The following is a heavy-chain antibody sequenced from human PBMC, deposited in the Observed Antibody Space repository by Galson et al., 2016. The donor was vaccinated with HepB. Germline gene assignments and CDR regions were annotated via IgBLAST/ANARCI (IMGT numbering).Heavy chain of an antibody. CDR2: IRYGGST. Sequence: TLSLTCTVSGDSVRSGGYYWNWVRQHPGKGLEWIGFIRYGGSTYSNPSLQSRLSISRDASQNHFSLKLSSVTAADTAVYYCAGHLRGGYGMDVWGQGTTVTVSS. CDR1: GDSVRSGGYY. D-gene: IGHD3-10*01. V-gene: IGHV4-31*03. J-gene: IGHJ6*02. CDR3: AGHLRGGYGMDV.